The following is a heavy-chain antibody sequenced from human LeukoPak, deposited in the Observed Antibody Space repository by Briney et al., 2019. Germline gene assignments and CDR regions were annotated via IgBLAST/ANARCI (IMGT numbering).Heavy chain of an antibody. CDR1: GFTFSSYS. V-gene: IGHV3-21*04. CDR3: ANLGGDLYAFDY. D-gene: IGHD2-21*02. J-gene: IGHJ4*02. CDR2: ISSISSYI. Sequence: GGSLRLSCAASGFTFSSYSMNWVRQAPGKGLEWVSSISSISSYIYYADSVKGRFTISRDNSKNTLYLRMDSLTAEDTAVYYCANLGGDLYAFDYWGQGTLVTVSS.